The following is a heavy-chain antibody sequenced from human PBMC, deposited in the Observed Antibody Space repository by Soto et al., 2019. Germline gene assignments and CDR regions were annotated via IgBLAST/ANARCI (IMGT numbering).Heavy chain of an antibody. CDR2: IYYSGST. J-gene: IGHJ5*02. D-gene: IGHD6-19*01. Sequence: SETLCLTWTVAGGTISDYCGSWIRQPPGKGLEWIGYIYYSGSTNYNPSLKSRVTISVDTSKNQFSLKLSSVTAADTAVYYCAREAGKAWFDPWGQGTLVTVSS. CDR3: AREAGKAWFDP. V-gene: IGHV4-59*01. CDR1: GGTISDYC.